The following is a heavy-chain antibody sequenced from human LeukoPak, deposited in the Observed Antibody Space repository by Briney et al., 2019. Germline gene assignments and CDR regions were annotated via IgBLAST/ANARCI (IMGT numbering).Heavy chain of an antibody. V-gene: IGHV3-30*04. CDR3: ARGGGRFGELFSGWDY. CDR2: ISYDGSNK. Sequence: GGSLRLSCAASGFTFSSYAMHWVRQAPGKGLEWVAVISYDGSNKYYADSVKGRFTISRDNSKNTLYLQMNSLRAEDTAVYYCARGGGRFGELFSGWDYWGQGTLVTVSS. J-gene: IGHJ4*02. CDR1: GFTFSSYA. D-gene: IGHD3-10*01.